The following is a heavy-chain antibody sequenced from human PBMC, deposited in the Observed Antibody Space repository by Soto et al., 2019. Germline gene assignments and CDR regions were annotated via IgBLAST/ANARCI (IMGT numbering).Heavy chain of an antibody. Sequence: ASVKVSCNTSGYTFTDYYMHWVRQAPGQGSEWVGGINPKSGGPKYVPKFQGRVTVTRDTSTSTAYMELNRLTSDDTAVYYCASEDCRNTNCLKGFDYWGQGTLVTVSS. J-gene: IGHJ4*02. V-gene: IGHV1-2*02. CDR1: GYTFTDYY. CDR3: ASEDCRNTNCLKGFDY. D-gene: IGHD2-15*01. CDR2: INPKSGGP.